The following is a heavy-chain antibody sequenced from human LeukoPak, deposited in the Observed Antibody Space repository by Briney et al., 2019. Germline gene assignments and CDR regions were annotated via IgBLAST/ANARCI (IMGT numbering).Heavy chain of an antibody. CDR1: GFTYSNYA. CDR3: GKGRSMLGELSGDY. Sequence: PGGSLRLSCVASGFTYSNYAMSWVRQAPGKGPEWGSAISGGGDITYYADSVKGRFTISRDNSKNTLYLQMNSLRADDTAIYYCGKGRSMLGELSGDYWGQGTLVTVSS. J-gene: IGHJ4*02. D-gene: IGHD3-10*02. CDR2: ISGGGDIT. V-gene: IGHV3-23*01.